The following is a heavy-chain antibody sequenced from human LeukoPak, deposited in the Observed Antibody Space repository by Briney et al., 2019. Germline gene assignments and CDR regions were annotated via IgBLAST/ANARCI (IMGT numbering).Heavy chain of an antibody. D-gene: IGHD2-15*01. Sequence: GGSLRLSCAASGFTVSNNCMSWVRQAPGKGLEWVSFIYSGDSTYYADSVKGRFTISRDKSKNTLYLQINSLRAEDTAVYYCARGGNSGGSLRSPFDIWGRGTMVTVSS. CDR1: GFTVSNNC. CDR3: ARGGNSGGSLRSPFDI. V-gene: IGHV3-53*01. CDR2: IYSGDST. J-gene: IGHJ3*02.